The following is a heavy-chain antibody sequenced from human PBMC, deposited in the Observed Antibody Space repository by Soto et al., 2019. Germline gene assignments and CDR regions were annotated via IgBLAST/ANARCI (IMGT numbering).Heavy chain of an antibody. D-gene: IGHD3-10*01. CDR3: ARDRDDYGSGNYYNRIYF. Sequence: QVQLVQSGAEVKKPGSSVKVSCKASGGIFSTYAISWLRQAPGQGLEGMGGIIPIFGTPNYAQRFQGRVTITADESTSTAYMELSRLRSEDTAVYYCARDRDDYGSGNYYNRIYFWGQGTLVTVSS. CDR2: IIPIFGTP. V-gene: IGHV1-69*01. CDR1: GGIFSTYA. J-gene: IGHJ4*02.